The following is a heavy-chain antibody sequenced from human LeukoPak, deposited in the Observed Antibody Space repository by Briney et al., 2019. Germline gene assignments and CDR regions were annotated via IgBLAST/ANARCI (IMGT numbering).Heavy chain of an antibody. V-gene: IGHV3-23*01. CDR2: ISGSGGNT. CDR3: ARPGGRATKYYFDY. Sequence: AGGSLRLSCAASGFTFSSYAMSWVRQAPGKGLGWVSVISGSGGNTYYADSVKGRFTISRDNSKNTLYLQMNSLRAEDTAVYYCARPGGRATKYYFDYWGQGTLVTVSS. J-gene: IGHJ4*02. D-gene: IGHD5-12*01. CDR1: GFTFSSYA.